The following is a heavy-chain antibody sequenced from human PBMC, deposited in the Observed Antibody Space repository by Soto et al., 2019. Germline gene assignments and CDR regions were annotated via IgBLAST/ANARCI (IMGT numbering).Heavy chain of an antibody. CDR1: GYTFTSYG. Sequence: ASVKVSCKASGYTFTSYGISWVRQAPGQGLEWMGWISAYNGNTNYAQKLQGRVTMTTDTSTSTAYMELRSLRSDDTAVYYCARAPSYYYDSSGFWPIDYWGQGPLVTVSS. CDR2: ISAYNGNT. CDR3: ARAPSYYYDSSGFWPIDY. D-gene: IGHD3-22*01. J-gene: IGHJ4*02. V-gene: IGHV1-18*04.